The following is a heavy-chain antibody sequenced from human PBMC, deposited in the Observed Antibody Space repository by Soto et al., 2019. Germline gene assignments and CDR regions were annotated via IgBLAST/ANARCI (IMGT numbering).Heavy chain of an antibody. CDR3: ARDLAAADY. Sequence: QVHLVHSVAEVKKPGASVKVSCKASGYIFINYYIHWVRQAPGQGLEWIGIINPNGGRTNYAQKFRGRVTMARETSTSTVYMDLSRLRSDDTAVYYFARDLAAADYCGQGTLVTVSS. J-gene: IGHJ4*02. V-gene: IGHV1-46*01. CDR2: INPNGGRT. CDR1: GYIFINYY. D-gene: IGHD6-13*01.